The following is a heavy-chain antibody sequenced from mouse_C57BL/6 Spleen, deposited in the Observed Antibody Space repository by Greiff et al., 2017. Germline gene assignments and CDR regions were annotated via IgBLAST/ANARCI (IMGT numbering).Heavy chain of an antibody. CDR3: ARWGTVVVDY. J-gene: IGHJ2*01. CDR1: GYTFTSYW. Sequence: QVQLQQPGAELVRPGSSVKLSCKASGYTFTSYWMHWVKQRPIQGLEWIGNIDPSDSETHYNQKFKDKATLTVDKSSSTAYMQLSSLTSGDSAVYYCARWGTVVVDYWGQGTTLTVSS. CDR2: IDPSDSET. V-gene: IGHV1-52*01. D-gene: IGHD1-1*01.